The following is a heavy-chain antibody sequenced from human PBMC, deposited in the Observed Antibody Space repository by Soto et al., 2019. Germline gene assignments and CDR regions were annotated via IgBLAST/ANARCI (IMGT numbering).Heavy chain of an antibody. CDR1: GFSLSTSGVG. CDR3: ARTSVNWGSRGLVDY. J-gene: IGHJ4*02. CDR2: LYWDDDK. D-gene: IGHD7-27*01. Sequence: QITLKESGPTLVKPTQTLTLTYTFSGFSLSTSGVGVGWIRQPPGKALEWLAFLYWDDDKRYSPSLKSRLTITKDTSKNQVLLTMTTMDPVDTATYYCARTSVNWGSRGLVDYWGQGTLVTVAS. V-gene: IGHV2-5*02.